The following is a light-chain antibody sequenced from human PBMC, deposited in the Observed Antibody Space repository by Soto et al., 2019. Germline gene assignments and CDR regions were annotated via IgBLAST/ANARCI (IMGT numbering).Light chain of an antibody. CDR1: QSVSCSY. J-gene: IGKJ5*01. CDR2: GAS. Sequence: EIVLTQSPGTLSLSPGERATLSCRASQSVSCSYLAWYQQKPGQAPRLLIYGASSRATGIPDRFSGSGSGTDFTLTINRLEPEDFAVYYCQQYGNSPVTFGQGTRLEIK. CDR3: QQYGNSPVT. V-gene: IGKV3-20*01.